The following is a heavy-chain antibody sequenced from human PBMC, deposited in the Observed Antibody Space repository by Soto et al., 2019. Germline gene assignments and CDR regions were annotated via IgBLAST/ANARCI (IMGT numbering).Heavy chain of an antibody. CDR3: ASPKVYSSGWYPSYYYGMDV. CDR1: GGTFSSYA. J-gene: IGHJ6*02. D-gene: IGHD6-19*01. Sequence: SVKVSCKASGGTFSSYAISWVRQAPGQGLEWMGGIIPIFGTANYAQKFQGRVTITADESTSTAYMELSSLRSEDTAVYYCASPKVYSSGWYPSYYYGMDVWGQGTTVTVSS. V-gene: IGHV1-69*13. CDR2: IIPIFGTA.